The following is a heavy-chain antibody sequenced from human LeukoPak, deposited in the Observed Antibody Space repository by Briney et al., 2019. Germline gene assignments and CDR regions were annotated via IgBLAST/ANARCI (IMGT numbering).Heavy chain of an antibody. CDR2: ISDDGSRT. CDR3: ARGTGSGSFLIDY. V-gene: IGHV3-30-3*01. J-gene: IGHJ4*02. CDR1: GFTFNIYA. Sequence: GGSLRLSCAASGFTFNIYAMHWVRQAPGKGLEWVAFISDDGSRTYYSNSVKGRFTISRDYSRKTLFVQMNSLRPEDTAMYYCARGTGSGSFLIDYWGQGTLVTVSS. D-gene: IGHD3-10*01.